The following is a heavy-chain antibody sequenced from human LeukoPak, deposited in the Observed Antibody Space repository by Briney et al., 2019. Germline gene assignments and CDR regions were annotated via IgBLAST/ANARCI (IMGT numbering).Heavy chain of an antibody. D-gene: IGHD3-3*01. V-gene: IGHV4-39*01. CDR2: IYYSGGS. CDR3: ARLWSGYRTPDF. CDR1: GGSIYSGSYY. J-gene: IGHJ4*02. Sequence: KPSETLSLTCAVSGGSIYSGSYYWGWVRQPPGKGLEWIGSIYYSGGSYYNPSLKSRVTVSVDTSKGQFSLKLTSVTAADTAVYYCARLWSGYRTPDFWGEGTLVTVSS.